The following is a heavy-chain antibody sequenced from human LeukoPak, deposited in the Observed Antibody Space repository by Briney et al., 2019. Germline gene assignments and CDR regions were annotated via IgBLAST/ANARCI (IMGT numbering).Heavy chain of an antibody. J-gene: IGHJ3*01. V-gene: IGHV4-61*02. CDR1: GYSISSGYY. D-gene: IGHD3-3*01. Sequence: PSETLSLTCTVSGYSISSGYYWNWLRQPAGKGPEWIGRIYTSETTSYNPSLKTRVTISLDRSKNQFSLKLSSVTAADTAVYYCARGTYYDSSPRAFDVWGQGTMVSVSS. CDR3: ARGTYYDSSPRAFDV. CDR2: IYTSETT.